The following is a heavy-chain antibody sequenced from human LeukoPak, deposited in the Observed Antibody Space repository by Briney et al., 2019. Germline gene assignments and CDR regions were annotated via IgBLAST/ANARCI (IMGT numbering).Heavy chain of an antibody. CDR1: GFTYSTYW. J-gene: IGHJ4*02. V-gene: IGHV3-7*01. Sequence: GGSLRLSCAASGFTYSTYWMSWVRQAPGKGLEWVANINQDGSEKYYVDSVRGRFTISRDNAKDSLYLQMNSLRGEDTAVYYCARNAPFDYWGQGTLVTVSS. CDR3: ARNAPFDY. CDR2: INQDGSEK.